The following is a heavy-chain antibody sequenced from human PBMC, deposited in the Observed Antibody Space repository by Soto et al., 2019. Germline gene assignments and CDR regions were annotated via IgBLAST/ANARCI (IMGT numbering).Heavy chain of an antibody. CDR2: IYHSGST. D-gene: IGHD3-22*01. Sequence: SETLSLTCAVSGGSISSSNWWSWVRQPPGKGLEWIGEIYHSGSTNYNPSLKSRVTTSVDKSKNQFSLKLSSVTAADTAVYYCASRTGDYYDSSGYYYYGMDVWGQGTTVTVSS. CDR1: GGSISSSNW. V-gene: IGHV4-4*02. CDR3: ASRTGDYYDSSGYYYYGMDV. J-gene: IGHJ6*02.